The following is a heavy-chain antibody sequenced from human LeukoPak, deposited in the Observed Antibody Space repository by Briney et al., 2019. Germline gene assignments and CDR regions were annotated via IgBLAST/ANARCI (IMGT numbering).Heavy chain of an antibody. D-gene: IGHD3-22*01. Sequence: PGGSLRLSCAESGFTFSSHGMHWIRQAPGKRLEWVAFIRYDGSNKYYADSVKGRFTISRDNSKNTLYLQMNSRRAEDTAVYYCAKSSDYYDGRGGAFDIWGQGTMFTVSS. J-gene: IGHJ3*02. CDR1: GFTFSSHG. CDR3: AKSSDYYDGRGGAFDI. V-gene: IGHV3-30*02. CDR2: IRYDGSNK.